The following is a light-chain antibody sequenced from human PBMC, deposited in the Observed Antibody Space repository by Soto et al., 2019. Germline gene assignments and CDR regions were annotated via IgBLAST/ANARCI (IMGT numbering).Light chain of an antibody. CDR3: QQYKNWLALT. J-gene: IGKJ4*01. CDR1: QRVSSN. Sequence: IVMTHAPATLSVSPWERATLSCRASQRVSSNLAWYQQKPGQASRLLIYGVYTRDTGITARFSGSGSGTEFTLTISSLQSEDSAVYYCQQYKNWLALTFGGGTKVDI. CDR2: GVY. V-gene: IGKV3-15*01.